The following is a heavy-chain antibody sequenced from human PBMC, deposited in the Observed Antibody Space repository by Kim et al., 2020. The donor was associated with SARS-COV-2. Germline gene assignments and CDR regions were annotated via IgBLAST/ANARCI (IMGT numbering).Heavy chain of an antibody. CDR3: AGERYSSGWSRYYYGMDV. V-gene: IGHV4-4*07. D-gene: IGHD6-19*01. CDR2: IYTSGST. Sequence: SETLSLTCTVSGGSISSYYWSWIRQPAGKGLEWIGRIYTSGSTNYNPSLKSRVTMSVDTSKNQFSLKLSSVTAADTAVYYCAGERYSSGWSRYYYGMDVWGQGTTVTVSS. CDR1: GGSISSYY. J-gene: IGHJ6*02.